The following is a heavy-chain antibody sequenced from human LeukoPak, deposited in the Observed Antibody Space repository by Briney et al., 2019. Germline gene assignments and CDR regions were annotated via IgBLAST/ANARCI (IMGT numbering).Heavy chain of an antibody. Sequence: PGGSLRLSCAASGFTVSSNYMSWVRQAPGKGLEWVSVIYSGGSTYYADSVKGRFTISRDNSKNTLYLQMNSLRAEDTAVYYCARAGRTGTTGSDYWGQGTLVTVSS. V-gene: IGHV3-66*01. CDR3: ARAGRTGTTGSDY. D-gene: IGHD1-1*01. CDR2: IYSGGST. J-gene: IGHJ4*02. CDR1: GFTVSSNY.